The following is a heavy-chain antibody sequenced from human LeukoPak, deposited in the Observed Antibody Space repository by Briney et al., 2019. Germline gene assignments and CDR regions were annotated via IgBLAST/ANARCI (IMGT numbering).Heavy chain of an antibody. J-gene: IGHJ4*02. CDR3: ASQSGFPADY. Sequence: SGTLSLTCAVSGGSISSTNWWSWVRQPTGKGLEWIGGIYHSGSTNYNPSLKSRVTISVDKSKNQISLKLTSVTAADTAVYYCASQSGFPADYWGQGTLVTVSS. V-gene: IGHV4-4*02. CDR2: IYHSGST. CDR1: GGSISSTNW.